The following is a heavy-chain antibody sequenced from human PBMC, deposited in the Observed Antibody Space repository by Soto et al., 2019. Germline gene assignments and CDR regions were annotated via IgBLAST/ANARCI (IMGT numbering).Heavy chain of an antibody. Sequence: SETPSLTCVGYTGSFSCYYRNWVRQSPGKGLEWIGEINHAGSTNYNPSLKSRVTISLDTSKNQFSLKLSSVTAADTAMYYCARDSTRRGTCDIWGQGTMVTVSS. D-gene: IGHD1-1*01. CDR2: INHAGST. V-gene: IGHV4-34*01. CDR3: ARDSTRRGTCDI. CDR1: TGSFSCYY. J-gene: IGHJ3*02.